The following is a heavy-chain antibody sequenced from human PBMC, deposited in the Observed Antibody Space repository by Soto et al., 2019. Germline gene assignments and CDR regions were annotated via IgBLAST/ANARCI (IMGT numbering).Heavy chain of an antibody. CDR3: ARDGYCVSPTCSFLPDV. V-gene: IGHV3-48*02. CDR2: ISKTGTTT. J-gene: IGHJ6*02. Sequence: EVQLVEYGGDLVQPGGSLRLSCVASGFTFSSYGMNWVRQGPGKGLEWLSCISKTGTTTYYADSVRGRFTISRDNAMNSLYLQMNSLRDEDVAVYYCARDGYCVSPTCSFLPDVWGQGTAVTVSS. D-gene: IGHD2-2*03. CDR1: GFTFSSYG.